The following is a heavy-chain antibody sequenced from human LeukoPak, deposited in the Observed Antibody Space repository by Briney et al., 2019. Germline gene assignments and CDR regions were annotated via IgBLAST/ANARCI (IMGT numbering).Heavy chain of an antibody. Sequence: GGSLRLSCAASGFTFGTYWMSWVRQAPGKGLEWVANIDKDAIEKYYVDSVKGRFTISRDNAKNSLFLEMNSLGLEDTAVYYCARGGLSYGFDVWGQGTMVTVSS. CDR3: ARGGLSYGFDV. V-gene: IGHV3-7*01. D-gene: IGHD3-16*02. CDR2: IDKDAIEK. CDR1: GFTFGTYW. J-gene: IGHJ3*01.